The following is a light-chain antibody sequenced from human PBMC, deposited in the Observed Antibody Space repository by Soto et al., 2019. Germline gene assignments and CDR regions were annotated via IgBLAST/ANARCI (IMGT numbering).Light chain of an antibody. CDR3: VQSLQTRS. CDR2: LGS. J-gene: IGKJ4*01. V-gene: IGKV2-28*01. CDR1: QSLVHSSGYTY. Sequence: DIVMPQSPLSLPVTPGEPASISCRSSQSLVHSSGYTYLDWYLQKPGQSPQLLIYLGSNRASGVPDRFSGSGSGTDFTLNISRVEAEDVGVYYCVQSLQTRSFGGGTKVEIK.